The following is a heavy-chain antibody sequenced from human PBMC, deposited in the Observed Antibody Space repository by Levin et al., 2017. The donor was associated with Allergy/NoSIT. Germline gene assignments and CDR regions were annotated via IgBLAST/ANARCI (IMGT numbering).Heavy chain of an antibody. D-gene: IGHD6-13*01. J-gene: IGHJ4*02. Sequence: PGGSLRLSCTVSGGSISSYYWSWIRQPPGKGLEWIGYIYYSGSTNYNPSLKSRVTISVDTSKNQFSLKLSSVTAADTAVYYCARVGQQQPFDYWGQGTLVTVSS. CDR3: ARVGQQQPFDY. V-gene: IGHV4-59*01. CDR2: IYYSGST. CDR1: GGSISSYY.